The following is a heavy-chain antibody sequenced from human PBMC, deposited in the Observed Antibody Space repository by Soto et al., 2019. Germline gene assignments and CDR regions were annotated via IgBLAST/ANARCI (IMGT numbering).Heavy chain of an antibody. CDR1: GGSISSGGYS. CDR2: IYHSGST. D-gene: IGHD4-4*01. V-gene: IGHV4-30-2*01. CDR3: ARVQALGYSNNNCFDP. J-gene: IGHJ5*02. Sequence: SETLSLTCAVSGGSISSGGYSWSWIRQPPGKGLEWIGYIYHSGSTYYNPSLKSRVTISVDRSKNQFSLKLSSVTAADTAVYYCARVQALGYSNNNCFDPWGQGTLVTVSS.